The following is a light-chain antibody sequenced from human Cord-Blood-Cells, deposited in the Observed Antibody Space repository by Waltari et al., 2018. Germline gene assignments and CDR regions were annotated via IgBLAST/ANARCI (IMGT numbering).Light chain of an antibody. V-gene: IGKV4-1*01. Sequence: DIVMTQSPDSLAVSLGERATINCKSSQSVLYSTNNKNYFAWYQQKPGQPPKLLMYWASTRESGVPDRFSGSGSGTDFTLKISRVEAEDVGVYYCMQGIHLPPTFGQGTKLEIK. CDR2: WAS. CDR1: QSVLYSTNNKNY. CDR3: MQGIHLPPT. J-gene: IGKJ2*01.